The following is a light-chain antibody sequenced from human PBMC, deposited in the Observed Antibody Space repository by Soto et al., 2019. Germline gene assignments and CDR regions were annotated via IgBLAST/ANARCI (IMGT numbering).Light chain of an antibody. CDR1: QSVSSH. J-gene: IGKJ5*01. Sequence: EIVLTQSPATLSLSPGQRATLSCRASQSVSSHLAWYQQKPGQAPRFLIYDASNRATGIPARFSGSGSGTDFTLTISRLEPEDFAMYYCHQYGSSPPVTFGQGTRLEIK. V-gene: IGKV3-20*01. CDR2: DAS. CDR3: HQYGSSPPVT.